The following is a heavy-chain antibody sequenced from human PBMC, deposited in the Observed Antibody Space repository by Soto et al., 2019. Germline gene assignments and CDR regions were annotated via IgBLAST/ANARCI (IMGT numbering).Heavy chain of an antibody. CDR1: GNTFTSYD. Sequence: QVQLVQSGAEVKKPGASVKVSCKASGNTFTSYDINWVRQATGQGLEWMGWMNPNSGNTGYAQKFQGRVTMTRNTSISTAYMELSSLRSEDTAVYYCARMVPYYDSSGYWYFDLWGRGTLVTVSS. CDR3: ARMVPYYDSSGYWYFDL. CDR2: MNPNSGNT. V-gene: IGHV1-8*01. J-gene: IGHJ2*01. D-gene: IGHD3-22*01.